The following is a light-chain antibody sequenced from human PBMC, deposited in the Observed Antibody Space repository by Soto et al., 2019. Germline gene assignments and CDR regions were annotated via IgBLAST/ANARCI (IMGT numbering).Light chain of an antibody. CDR1: QGVTTN. CDR3: QQRSNWPPFT. Sequence: EIIMTQSPGTLSVSPGERATLSCRAAQGVTTNFAWYQQKSGQSPRLLIYDVSNRATGIPTRFSGSGSGTDFTLTISSLEPEDFAVYYCQQRSNWPPFTFGQGTRLEIK. V-gene: IGKV3-11*01. J-gene: IGKJ5*01. CDR2: DVS.